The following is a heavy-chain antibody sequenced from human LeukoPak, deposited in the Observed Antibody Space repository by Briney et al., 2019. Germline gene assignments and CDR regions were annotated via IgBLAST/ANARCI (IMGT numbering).Heavy chain of an antibody. J-gene: IGHJ6*03. CDR1: GGPFSGYY. CDR3: ARLIAAAGYYYYYMDV. CDR2: INHSGST. V-gene: IGHV4-34*01. Sequence: SETLSLTCAVYGGPFSGYYWRWIRQPPGKGLEWIVGINHSGSTNYNPSLKSRVTISVDTSKNQFSLKMSSVTAADTAVYYCARLIAAAGYYYYYMDVWGKGTTVTVSS. D-gene: IGHD6-13*01.